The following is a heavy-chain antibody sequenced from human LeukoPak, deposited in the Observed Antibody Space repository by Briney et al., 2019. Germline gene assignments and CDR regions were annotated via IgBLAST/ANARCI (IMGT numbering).Heavy chain of an antibody. CDR3: ANSVTTDYFDY. V-gene: IGHV3-48*03. D-gene: IGHD4-17*01. Sequence: GGSLRLSCAASGFTFSSYEMNWVRQAPGKGLEWVSYISSSGSTIYYADSVKGRFTISRDNAKNSLYLQMNSLRAEDTAVYYCANSVTTDYFDYWGQGTLVTVSS. J-gene: IGHJ4*02. CDR2: ISSSGSTI. CDR1: GFTFSSYE.